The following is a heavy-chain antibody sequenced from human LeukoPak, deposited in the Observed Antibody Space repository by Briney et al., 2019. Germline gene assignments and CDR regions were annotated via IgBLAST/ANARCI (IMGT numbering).Heavy chain of an antibody. J-gene: IGHJ4*02. Sequence: ASVKVSCKASGYTFTGYYMHWVRQAPGQGLEWMGWINPNSGGTNYAQKFQGRVTMTRDTSISTAYMELSRLRSDDTAVYYCGRKTAQLGGMLPDYWGQGTLVTVSS. V-gene: IGHV1-2*02. CDR1: GYTFTGYY. D-gene: IGHD2-15*01. CDR3: GRKTAQLGGMLPDY. CDR2: INPNSGGT.